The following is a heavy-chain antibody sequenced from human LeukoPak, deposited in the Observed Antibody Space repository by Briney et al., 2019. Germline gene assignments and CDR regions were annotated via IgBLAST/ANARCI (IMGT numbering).Heavy chain of an antibody. CDR2: INPNSGGT. V-gene: IGHV1-2*04. CDR1: GYTFTGYY. J-gene: IGHJ6*02. CDR3: AREGRALYYGMDV. Sequence: ASVKVSCKASGYTFTGYYMHWVRQAPGQGLEWMGWINPNSGGTNYAQKFQGWVTMTMDTSISTAYMELSRLRSDDTAVYYCAREGRALYYGMDVWGQGTTVPVSS.